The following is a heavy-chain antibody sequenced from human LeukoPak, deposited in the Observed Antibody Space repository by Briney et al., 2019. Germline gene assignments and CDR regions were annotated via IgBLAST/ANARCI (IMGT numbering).Heavy chain of an antibody. CDR3: ARDPIIIVPAALDY. D-gene: IGHD2-2*01. CDR1: GFTLSSYW. V-gene: IGHV3-74*01. J-gene: IGHJ4*02. CDR2: INSDGTT. Sequence: SGGSLRLSCAASGFTLSSYWMHWVRQAPGKGLVWVSRINSDGTTSYADSVKGRFTISRDNVKNTLYLQMNSLRAEDTAVYYCARDPIIIVPAALDYWGQGTLVTVSS.